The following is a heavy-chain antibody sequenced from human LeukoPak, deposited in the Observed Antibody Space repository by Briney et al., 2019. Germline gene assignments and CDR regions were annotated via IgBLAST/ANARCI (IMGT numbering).Heavy chain of an antibody. V-gene: IGHV3-15*01. CDR2: IKSKTDDGTT. Sequence: GWSLRLSCAASGFTFSNAWMSWVRQAPGKGREWVGRIKSKTDDGTTDYVAPVKGSFTISRDDSKNTLYLQMNSLKTEDTAVYYCSTKTVVRGVITYYYYYMDVWGKGTTVTVSS. J-gene: IGHJ6*03. D-gene: IGHD3-10*01. CDR1: GFTFSNAW. CDR3: STKTVVRGVITYYYYYMDV.